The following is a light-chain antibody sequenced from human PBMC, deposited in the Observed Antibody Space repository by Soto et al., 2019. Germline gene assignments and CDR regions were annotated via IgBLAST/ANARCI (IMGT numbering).Light chain of an antibody. CDR3: QHLRTYPFS. CDR1: QDISTS. J-gene: IGKJ2*03. Sequence: DIPLTQSPSFLSASVGDRVTVSCRASQDISTSLDWFQQKAGKVPQLLVYPASTLQDGVPSRFSGSGSGTYFTLTINNLQAEDFATYYCQHLRTYPFSFGPGTKLDIK. V-gene: IGKV1-9*01. CDR2: PAS.